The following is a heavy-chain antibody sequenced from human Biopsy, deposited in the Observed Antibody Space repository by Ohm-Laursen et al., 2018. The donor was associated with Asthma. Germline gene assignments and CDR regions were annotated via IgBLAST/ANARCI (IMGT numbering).Heavy chain of an antibody. CDR1: GFSFDDYA. D-gene: IGHD3-10*01. CDR3: ARDMGAGPNQPPSGSGSSHLYGMDV. V-gene: IGHV3-9*01. CDR2: ISWNSGTI. Sequence: SLRLSCAASGFSFDDYAMFWVRQAPGKGLEWVSGISWNSGTIGYADSVKGRFTISRDNAKNSLYLQMNSLGPEDTAVYYCARDMGAGPNQPPSGSGSSHLYGMDVWGQGTTVTVSS. J-gene: IGHJ6*02.